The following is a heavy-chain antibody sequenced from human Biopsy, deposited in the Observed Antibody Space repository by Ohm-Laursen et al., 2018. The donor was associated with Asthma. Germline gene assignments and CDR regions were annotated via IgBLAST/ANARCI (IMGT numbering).Heavy chain of an antibody. CDR2: ISVYNGNT. Sequence: SVTVSCKTSGYTFNSAGITWVRQAPGQGLEWMGWISVYNGNTKVAQKLQDGVTMITDTSTSTAYMELRSLRSDDTAVYFCARAVDYSHYYGIDVWGQGTTVTVS. V-gene: IGHV1-18*01. CDR1: GYTFNSAG. D-gene: IGHD3-10*01. J-gene: IGHJ6*02. CDR3: ARAVDYSHYYGIDV.